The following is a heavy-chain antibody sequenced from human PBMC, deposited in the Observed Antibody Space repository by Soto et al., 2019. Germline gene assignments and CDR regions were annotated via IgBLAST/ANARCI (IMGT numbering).Heavy chain of an antibody. J-gene: IGHJ6*03. CDR3: AKLTDYYYYYMDV. V-gene: IGHV3-30*18. D-gene: IGHD3-9*01. CDR1: GFTFSSYG. Sequence: QVQLVESGGGVVQPGRSLRLSCAASGFTFSSYGMHWVRQAPGKGLEWVAVISYDGSNKYYADSVKGRFTISRDNSKNPLYLQMNSLRAEDTAVYYCAKLTDYYYYYMDVWGKGTTVTVSS. CDR2: ISYDGSNK.